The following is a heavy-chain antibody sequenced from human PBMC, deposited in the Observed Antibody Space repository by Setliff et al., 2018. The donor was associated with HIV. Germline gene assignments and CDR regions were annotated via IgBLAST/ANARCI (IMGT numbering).Heavy chain of an antibody. Sequence: GASVKVSCKASGYTFTSYDINWVRQVPGPRLEWMGWINAGDGNTKYSQNIQGRVSITRDTSATTVYMELSSLRSEDTAVYYCARRSRIAVAGRGYFDYWGQGTLVTVSS. V-gene: IGHV1-3*01. CDR2: INAGDGNT. J-gene: IGHJ4*02. D-gene: IGHD6-19*01. CDR3: ARRSRIAVAGRGYFDY. CDR1: GYTFTSYD.